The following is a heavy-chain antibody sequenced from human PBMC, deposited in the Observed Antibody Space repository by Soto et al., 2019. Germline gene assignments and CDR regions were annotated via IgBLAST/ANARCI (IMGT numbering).Heavy chain of an antibody. Sequence: SETLSLTCTVSGDSISSSTYYWGWIRQPPGKRLEWIGCIYYSGSTYYIPSLKSRVTISVDTSKNQFFLKLSSVTAADTAVYYCARRKSYYYDSSGYYYPFDYWGQGTLVTVSS. V-gene: IGHV4-39*01. D-gene: IGHD3-22*01. CDR1: GDSISSSTYY. CDR2: IYYSGST. CDR3: ARRKSYYYDSSGYYYPFDY. J-gene: IGHJ4*02.